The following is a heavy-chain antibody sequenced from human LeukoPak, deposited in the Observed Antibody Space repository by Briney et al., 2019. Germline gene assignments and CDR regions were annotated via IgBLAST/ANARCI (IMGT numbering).Heavy chain of an antibody. CDR3: ARGTAMDY. Sequence: SETLSLTCTVSGDSISSSSSYWGWLRQPPGEGLEWIGSIYYSGSTYYNTSLKSRVTISVDTSKNQFSLKLSSVTAADTAVYYCARGTAMDYWGQGTLVTVSS. CDR2: IYYSGST. CDR1: GDSISSSSSY. D-gene: IGHD5-18*01. J-gene: IGHJ4*02. V-gene: IGHV4-39*07.